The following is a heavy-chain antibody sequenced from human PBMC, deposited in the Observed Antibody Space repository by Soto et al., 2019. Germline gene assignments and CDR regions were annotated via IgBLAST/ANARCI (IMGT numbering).Heavy chain of an antibody. CDR2: MNPNSGNT. CDR3: ARSSRYDIWSGYYSFDY. J-gene: IGHJ4*02. D-gene: IGHD3-3*01. CDR1: GYTFTSHD. V-gene: IGHV1-8*01. Sequence: ASVKVSSKASGYTFTSHDINWVRQASGQGLEWMGWMNPNSGNTDYAQKFQGRVTMSRNTSIRAAYMELSSLRPEDTAVYYCARSSRYDIWSGYYSFDYWGQGTAVTVSS.